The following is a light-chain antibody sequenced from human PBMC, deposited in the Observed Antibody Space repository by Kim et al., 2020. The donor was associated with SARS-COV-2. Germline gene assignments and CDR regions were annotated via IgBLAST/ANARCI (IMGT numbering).Light chain of an antibody. CDR3: NAYTGSRTYV. V-gene: IGLV2-18*02. CDR1: SSDVGRFNR. Sequence: QSVLTQPPSVSGSPGQSVTISCTGTSSDVGRFNRVSWFQQTPGTAPKLILYEVTTRPSGVSDRFSGSKSGNTASLTISGLQTKDEADYYCNAYTGSRTYVFGTGTKVTVL. J-gene: IGLJ1*01. CDR2: EVT.